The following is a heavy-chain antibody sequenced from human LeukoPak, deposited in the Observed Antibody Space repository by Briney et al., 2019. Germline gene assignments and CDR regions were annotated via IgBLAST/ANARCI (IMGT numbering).Heavy chain of an antibody. CDR1: GFXFSSYS. J-gene: IGHJ3*02. Sequence: PGGSLRLSCATSGFXFSSYSINWVRQAPGKGLEWVSYISTTSLTIHYADSVKGRFTISRDNAKNSLYLQMDSLRDEDTAVYYCARDIRIAGIWGQGTMVTVSS. D-gene: IGHD6-13*01. V-gene: IGHV3-48*02. CDR3: ARDIRIAGI. CDR2: ISTTSLTI.